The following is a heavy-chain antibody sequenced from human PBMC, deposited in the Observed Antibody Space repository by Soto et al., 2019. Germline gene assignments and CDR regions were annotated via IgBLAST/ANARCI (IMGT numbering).Heavy chain of an antibody. CDR2: INQSGST. V-gene: IGHV4-34*01. CDR1: GGSFSGYY. CDR3: ARAFSGLPDD. J-gene: IGHJ4*02. D-gene: IGHD2-15*01. Sequence: QVQLQQWGAGLLKPSETLSLTCAVDGGSFSGYYWSWIRQPPGKGLEWIGEINQSGSTNYNPSLKSRVTISVDTSKNQFALELSSVTAADTAVYCCARAFSGLPDDWGQGTLVTVSS.